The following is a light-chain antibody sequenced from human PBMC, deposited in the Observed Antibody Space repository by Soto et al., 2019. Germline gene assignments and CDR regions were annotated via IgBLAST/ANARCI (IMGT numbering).Light chain of an antibody. CDR3: QQYNNWIT. V-gene: IGKV3-15*01. J-gene: IGKJ5*01. CDR2: GAS. Sequence: EIVMTQSPASLSVSPGERATLSCRASQSVSSNLAWYQRKPGQAPRFLIYGASTRATGIPARFSGSGSGTEFTLTISSLQSEDFAVYYCQQYNNWITFGQETRLETK. CDR1: QSVSSN.